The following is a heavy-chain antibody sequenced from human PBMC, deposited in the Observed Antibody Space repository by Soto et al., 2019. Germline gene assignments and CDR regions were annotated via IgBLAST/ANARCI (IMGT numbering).Heavy chain of an antibody. D-gene: IGHD6-13*01. J-gene: IGHJ5*02. CDR2: INHSGST. CDR1: GGSFSGYY. Sequence: PSETLSLTCAVYGGSFSGYYWSWIRQPTGKGLEWIGEINHSGSTNYNPSLKSRVTISVDTSKNQFSLKLSSVTAADTAVYYCARGSPSYSSSWYYWFDPWGQGTLVTVSS. CDR3: ARGSPSYSSSWYYWFDP. V-gene: IGHV4-34*01.